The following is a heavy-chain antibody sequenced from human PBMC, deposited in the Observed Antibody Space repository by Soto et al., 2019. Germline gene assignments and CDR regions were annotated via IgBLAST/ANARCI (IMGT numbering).Heavy chain of an antibody. V-gene: IGHV1-58*01. CDR1: GFTFTSSA. CDR2: IVVGSGNT. D-gene: IGHD6-13*01. CDR3: AAGGYSSSWYYYYGMGV. J-gene: IGHJ6*02. Sequence: QMQLVQSGPEVKKPGTSVKVAFKASGFTFTSSAVQWVRQARGQRLEWIGWIVVGSGNTNYAQKFQERVTITRDMSTRTAYMELSSLRSEDTAVYYCAAGGYSSSWYYYYGMGVWGQGTTVTVSS.